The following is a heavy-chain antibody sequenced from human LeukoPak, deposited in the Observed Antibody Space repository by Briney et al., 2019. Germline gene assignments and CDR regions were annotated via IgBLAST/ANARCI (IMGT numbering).Heavy chain of an antibody. CDR1: GFTVSSNY. CDR2: ISGSGGRT. CDR3: AKDRVGAILYFDY. Sequence: GSLRLSCAASGFTVSSNYMSWVRQAPGKWLEWVSVISGSGGRTYYADSMKGRFTISRDNSKNTLYLQMNSLRGEDTAVYYCAKDRVGAILYFDYWGQGTLVTVSS. J-gene: IGHJ4*02. V-gene: IGHV3-23*01. D-gene: IGHD1-26*01.